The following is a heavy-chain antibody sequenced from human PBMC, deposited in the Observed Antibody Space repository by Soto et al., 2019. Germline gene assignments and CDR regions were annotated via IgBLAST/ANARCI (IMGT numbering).Heavy chain of an antibody. V-gene: IGHV1-69*04. J-gene: IGHJ4*02. Sequence: SVKVSCKASGYTFTSYGISWVRQAPGQGLEWMGRIIPILGIANYAQKFQGRVTITADKSTSTAYMELSSLRSEDTAVYYCARYSGWYGFDYWGQGTLVTVSS. D-gene: IGHD6-19*01. CDR2: IIPILGIA. CDR1: GYTFTSYG. CDR3: ARYSGWYGFDY.